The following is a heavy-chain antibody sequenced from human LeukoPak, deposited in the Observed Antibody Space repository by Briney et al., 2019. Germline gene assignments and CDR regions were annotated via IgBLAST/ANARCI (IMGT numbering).Heavy chain of an antibody. CDR2: ISSYNDNT. V-gene: IGHV1-18*01. J-gene: IGHJ6*03. CDR3: ARSSGSYSSLFYMHV. CDR1: GYTFSNYG. D-gene: IGHD3-22*01. Sequence: ASVKVSCKASGYTFSNYGISWVRQAPGQGLEWMGWISSYNDNTNYAQKLQGRVTMTSDMSTSTVYMELSSLRSEDTAVYYCARSSGSYSSLFYMHVWGKGTTVTVSS.